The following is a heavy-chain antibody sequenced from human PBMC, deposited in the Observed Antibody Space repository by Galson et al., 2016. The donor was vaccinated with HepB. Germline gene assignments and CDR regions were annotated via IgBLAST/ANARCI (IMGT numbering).Heavy chain of an antibody. CDR3: GRHGPRSGRLGFLCAFDV. D-gene: IGHD2/OR15-2a*01. CDR2: IYYSGTT. J-gene: IGHJ6*02. V-gene: IGHV4-39*01. CDR1: GGSIGSSSYY. Sequence: ETLSLTCTVSGGSIGSSSYYWAWIRQPPGKGLEWIGSIYYSGTTYYNPSLQSRVTISVDTSKKQLSLNLSSVTAADTAVYYCGRHGPRSGRLGFLCAFDVWGQGTTVTVSS.